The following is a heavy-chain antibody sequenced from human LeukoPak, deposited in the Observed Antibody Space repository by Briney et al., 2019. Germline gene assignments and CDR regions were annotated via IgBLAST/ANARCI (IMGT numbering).Heavy chain of an antibody. J-gene: IGHJ4*01. Sequence: GGSLRLSCAASGVTLSTYGMHWVRQAPGKGLEWVARISSGGSNKFYADSVNGRFTISRDASKNILHKQINMLSPDTTAVYFCAKPQVTANWYYTPNSGHVTLVTVSS. CDR3: AKPQVTANWYYTPN. CDR2: ISSGGSNK. V-gene: IGHV3-30*18. CDR1: GVTLSTYG. D-gene: IGHD2-21*02.